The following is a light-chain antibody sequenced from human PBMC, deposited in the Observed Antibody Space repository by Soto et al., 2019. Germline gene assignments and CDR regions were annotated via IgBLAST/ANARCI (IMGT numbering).Light chain of an antibody. J-gene: IGKJ5*01. CDR1: QSISSF. CDR3: QQSYSTFIT. Sequence: DIQMTQSPSSLSASVGDRVTITCRASQSISSFLNWYQQKLGTAPKLLIYVASSLQSGVTSRFSGSGSGTDFTLTISSLQPEDFATYYCQQSYSTFITFGQGTRLEI. CDR2: VAS. V-gene: IGKV1-39*01.